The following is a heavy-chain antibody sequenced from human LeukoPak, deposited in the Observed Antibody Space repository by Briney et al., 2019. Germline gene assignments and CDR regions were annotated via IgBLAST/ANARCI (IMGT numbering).Heavy chain of an antibody. CDR1: GGSISTYY. D-gene: IGHD1-26*01. J-gene: IGHJ4*02. CDR2: VYYSGST. V-gene: IGHV4-59*01. CDR3: ARNGGSYSFDY. Sequence: SETLSLTCTVSGGSISTYYWSWIRQPPGDGLEWIGYVYYSGSTNYNPSFKSRVTISVDTSKNQFSLKLSSVTAADTAVYYCARNGGSYSFDYWGQGTLVTVSS.